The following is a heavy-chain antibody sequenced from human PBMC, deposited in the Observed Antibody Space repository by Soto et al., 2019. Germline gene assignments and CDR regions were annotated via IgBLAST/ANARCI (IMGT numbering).Heavy chain of an antibody. Sequence: QLQESGPGLVKPSENLSLTCTVSGGSVSSDTHYWSWIRQPPGKRLEWIGFIYSSGSTNYNPSLKSRVTMSVDTSKNQFSLKLRSVIVADTAVYHCARFVRSCSGTTCYTRADVWGQGTTVTVSS. CDR1: GGSVSSDTHY. D-gene: IGHD2-2*02. V-gene: IGHV4-61*01. CDR3: ARFVRSCSGTTCYTRADV. CDR2: IYSSGST. J-gene: IGHJ6*02.